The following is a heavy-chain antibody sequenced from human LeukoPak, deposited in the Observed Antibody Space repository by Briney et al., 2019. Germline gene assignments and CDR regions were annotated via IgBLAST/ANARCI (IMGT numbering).Heavy chain of an antibody. V-gene: IGHV1-18*01. CDR3: ARVGITAATADN. CDR1: GYIFTSYG. J-gene: IGHJ4*02. Sequence: ASVKVSCKASGYIFTSYGISWVRQAPGRGLEWMGWISPYNSNTYYAQNLQGRVTMTSDTSTSTVYMQLNDLTSEDTAVYFCARVGITAATADNWGQGTLVTVSS. D-gene: IGHD6-25*01. CDR2: ISPYNSNT.